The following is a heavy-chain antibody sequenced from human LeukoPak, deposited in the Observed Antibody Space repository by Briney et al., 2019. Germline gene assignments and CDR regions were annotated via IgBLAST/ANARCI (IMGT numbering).Heavy chain of an antibody. CDR3: ARGIAPRPSFGY. V-gene: IGHV3-48*01. CDR1: GFTFSSFT. Sequence: GGSLRLSCAVSGFTFSSFTMNWVRQAPGKGLEWVSYISSSGSTIYYADSVKGRFTISRDNAKNSLYLQMNSLRAEDTAVYYCARGIAPRPSFGYWGQGILVTVSS. CDR2: ISSSGSTI. J-gene: IGHJ4*02. D-gene: IGHD6-6*01.